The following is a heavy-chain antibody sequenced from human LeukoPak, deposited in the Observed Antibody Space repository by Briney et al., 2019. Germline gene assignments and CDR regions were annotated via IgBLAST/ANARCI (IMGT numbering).Heavy chain of an antibody. CDR1: GLTSSSYS. CDR2: ISSSSSTI. CDR3: SRDWGGLTYYYDSSGADY. Sequence: GGSLRLSCAASGLTSSSYSMNWVRQAPGKGLEWVSYISSSSSTIYYADSVKGRFTISRDNAKNSLYLQMNSLRAEDTAVYYCSRDWGGLTYYYDSSGADYWGQGTLVTVSS. J-gene: IGHJ4*02. D-gene: IGHD3-22*01. V-gene: IGHV3-48*01.